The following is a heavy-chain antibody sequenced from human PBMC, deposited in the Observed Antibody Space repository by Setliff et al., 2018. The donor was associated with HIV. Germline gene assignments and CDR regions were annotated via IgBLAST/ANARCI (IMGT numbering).Heavy chain of an antibody. D-gene: IGHD2-2*02. V-gene: IGHV4-39*01. J-gene: IGHJ6*03. Sequence: SETLSLTCTVSGGSISSSNYYWGWIRQPPGKGLEWIGSIYYSGRTYYSPSLRSRVTISVDTSKNQFSLRLSSVTAADTAVYYCARHLEYRGAYYYYYMDVWGKGTTVTVSS. CDR1: GGSISSSNYY. CDR3: ARHLEYRGAYYYYYMDV. CDR2: IYYSGRT.